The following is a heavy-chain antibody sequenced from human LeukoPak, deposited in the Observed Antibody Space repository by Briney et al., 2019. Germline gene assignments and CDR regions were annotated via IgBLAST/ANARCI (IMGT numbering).Heavy chain of an antibody. Sequence: ASVKVSCKASGYTFSNFGISWVRQAPGQGLEWMGWISPYSGDTNYAQEFQGRISMTTDTSTNTAYMELRSLKSDDTAFYYLAXXXXXXTXXXXXXXXXXXXXXXXXXXPNY. CDR3: AXXXXXXTXXXXXXXXXXXXXXXXXXXPNY. V-gene: IGHV1-18*01. J-gene: IGHJ6*01. CDR1: GYTFSNFG. CDR2: ISPYSGDT.